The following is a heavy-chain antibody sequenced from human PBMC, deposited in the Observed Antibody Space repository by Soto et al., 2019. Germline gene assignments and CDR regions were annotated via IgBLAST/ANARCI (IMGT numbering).Heavy chain of an antibody. CDR3: ARKPDVATAKVGGGYVFDV. Sequence: QVQLQESGPGLVKPSGTLSLTCAASSGSIFTTNWWSWVRQSPGRGLQWIGDIYHSGSPKYNPSLKSRVSISIDKSNGRFFLNLTSVTAADTAVYYCARKPDVATAKVGGGYVFDVWGQGTMVTVSS. CDR1: SGSIFTTNW. CDR2: IYHSGSP. V-gene: IGHV4-4*02. D-gene: IGHD3-16*01. J-gene: IGHJ3*01.